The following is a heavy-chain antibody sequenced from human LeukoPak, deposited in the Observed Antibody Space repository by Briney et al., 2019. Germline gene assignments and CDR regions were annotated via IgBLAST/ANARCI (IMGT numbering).Heavy chain of an antibody. Sequence: GGSLRLSCAASEFSVGSNYMTWVRQAPGKGLEWVSLIYSGGSTYYADSVKGRFTISRDNSKNTLYLQMNSLRAEDTAVYYCARGYCSGGSCYPVWFDPWGQGTLVTVSS. CDR1: EFSVGSNY. V-gene: IGHV3-53*01. CDR2: IYSGGST. J-gene: IGHJ5*02. D-gene: IGHD2-15*01. CDR3: ARGYCSGGSCYPVWFDP.